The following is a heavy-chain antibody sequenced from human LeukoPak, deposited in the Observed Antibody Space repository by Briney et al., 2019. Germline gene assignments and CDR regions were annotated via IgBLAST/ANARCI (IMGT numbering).Heavy chain of an antibody. CDR2: IPYDGTNK. CDR1: GFTISSYG. D-gene: IGHD3-10*01. J-gene: IGHJ4*02. CDR3: AKIYGSGNYRIDY. V-gene: IGHV3-30*02. Sequence: GGSLTLSCAASGFTISSYGMHWVRPAPGKGVEWVAFIPYDGTNKYYGDFVKGRFTISRDNSKNPLYLKTNSLRAEDTAVYYCAKIYGSGNYRIDYWGQGTLVTVSS.